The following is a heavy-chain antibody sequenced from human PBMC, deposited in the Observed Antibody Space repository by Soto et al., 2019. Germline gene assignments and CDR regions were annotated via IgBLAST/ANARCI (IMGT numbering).Heavy chain of an antibody. CDR1: RFTFSNYA. Sequence: HPGGSLRLSCAASRFTFSNYAMNWVRQAPGKGLEWVSGISDSGSRTYYADSVKGRFTISRDNSKHTLFLQMNSLRSEDTAVYYCAMLVGATTYYYYGMDVWGQGTTVTVSS. J-gene: IGHJ6*02. CDR2: ISDSGSRT. CDR3: AMLVGATTYYYYGMDV. D-gene: IGHD1-26*01. V-gene: IGHV3-23*01.